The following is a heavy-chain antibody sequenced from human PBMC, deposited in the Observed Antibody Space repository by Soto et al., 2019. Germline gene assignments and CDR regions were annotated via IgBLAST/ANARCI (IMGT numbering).Heavy chain of an antibody. CDR3: ARDRANYYGSGSYPIRWGYYYYMDV. D-gene: IGHD3-10*01. CDR2: ISSSSSYI. V-gene: IGHV3-21*01. J-gene: IGHJ6*03. CDR1: GFTFSSYS. Sequence: GGSLRLSCAASGFTFSSYSMNWVRQAPGKGLEWVSSISSSSSYIYYADSVKGRFTISRDNAKNSLYLQMNSLRAEDTAVYYCARDRANYYGSGSYPIRWGYYYYMDVWGKGTTVTVSS.